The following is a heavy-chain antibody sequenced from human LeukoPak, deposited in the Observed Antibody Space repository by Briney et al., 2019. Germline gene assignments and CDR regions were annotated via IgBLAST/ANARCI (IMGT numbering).Heavy chain of an antibody. CDR2: IKSKTDGGTT. CDR1: GFTFSNAW. J-gene: IGHJ4*02. V-gene: IGHV3-15*01. D-gene: IGHD2-15*01. CDR3: TRENPPLLGGIFGDY. Sequence: GGSLRLSCAASGFTFSNAWMSWVRQAPGKGLEWVGRIKSKTDGGTTDYAAPVKGRFTISRDDSKNTLYLQMNSLKTEDTAVYYCTRENPPLLGGIFGDYWGQGTLVTVSS.